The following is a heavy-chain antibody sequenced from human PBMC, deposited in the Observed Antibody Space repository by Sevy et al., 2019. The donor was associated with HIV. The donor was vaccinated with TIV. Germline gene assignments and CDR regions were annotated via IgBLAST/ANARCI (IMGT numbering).Heavy chain of an antibody. CDR2: ISAYNGNT. Sequence: ASVKVSCKASGYTFTSYGISWVRQAPGQGLEWMGWISAYNGNTNYAQKLQGRVTMTTDTSTSTGYMELRSLRSDDTAVYYCARGRPGGSIAAAGTFDYWGQGTLVTVSS. V-gene: IGHV1-18*01. CDR1: GYTFTSYG. D-gene: IGHD6-13*01. J-gene: IGHJ4*02. CDR3: ARGRPGGSIAAAGTFDY.